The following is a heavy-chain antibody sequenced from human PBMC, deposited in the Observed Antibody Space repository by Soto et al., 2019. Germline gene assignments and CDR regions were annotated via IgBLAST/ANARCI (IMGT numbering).Heavy chain of an antibody. CDR1: GFTFSSYW. J-gene: IGHJ4*02. Sequence: PGGSLRLSYAASGFTFSSYWMHWVRQAPGKGLVWVSRINSDGSSTSYADSVKGRFTISRDNAKNTLYLQMNSLRAEDTAVYYCVIGDYDFDYWGQGTLVTVSS. CDR2: INSDGSST. V-gene: IGHV3-74*01. CDR3: VIGDYDFDY. D-gene: IGHD4-17*01.